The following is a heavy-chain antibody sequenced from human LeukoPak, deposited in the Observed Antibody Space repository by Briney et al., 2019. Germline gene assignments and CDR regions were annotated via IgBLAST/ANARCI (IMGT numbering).Heavy chain of an antibody. D-gene: IGHD3-22*01. CDR3: ARQRGYYYDSSGYYFVGSFFDY. V-gene: IGHV4-34*01. CDR1: GGSFSGYY. Sequence: SETLSLTCAVYGGSFSGYYWSWIRQPPGKGLEWIGSIYYSGSTYYNPSLKSRVTISVDTSKNQFSLKLSSVTAADTAVYYCARQRGYYYDSSGYYFVGSFFDYWGQGTLVTVSS. CDR2: IYYSGST. J-gene: IGHJ4*02.